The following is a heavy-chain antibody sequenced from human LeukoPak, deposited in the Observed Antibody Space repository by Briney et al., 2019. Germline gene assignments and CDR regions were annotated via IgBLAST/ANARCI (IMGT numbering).Heavy chain of an antibody. CDR2: ISSSSSYI. CDR1: GFTFSSYS. J-gene: IGHJ6*02. D-gene: IGHD5-18*01. Sequence: GSLRLSCAASGFTFSSYSMNWVRQAPGKGLEWVSSISSSSSYIYYADSVKGRFTISRDNAKNSLYLQMNSLRAEDTAVYYCARGSSYGHTYYYYGMDVWGQGTTVTVSS. V-gene: IGHV3-21*01. CDR3: ARGSSYGHTYYYYGMDV.